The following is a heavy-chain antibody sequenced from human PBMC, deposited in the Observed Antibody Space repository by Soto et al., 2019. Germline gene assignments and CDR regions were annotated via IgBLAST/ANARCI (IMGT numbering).Heavy chain of an antibody. V-gene: IGHV2-5*01. CDR3: AHRRPGXVDGAYYFDS. CDR1: GFSLITIPLG. CDR2: FYWNDDK. J-gene: IGHJ4*02. D-gene: IGHD2-8*01. Sequence: GPTLVNPTQTLTLTCTFSGFSLITIPLGVGWIRQPPGKALEWLALFYWNDDKRYSPSLKNRLTLTKDTSKDQVVLTMTNLDPVDTATYYCAHRRPGXVDGAYYFDSWGQGILVTVSS.